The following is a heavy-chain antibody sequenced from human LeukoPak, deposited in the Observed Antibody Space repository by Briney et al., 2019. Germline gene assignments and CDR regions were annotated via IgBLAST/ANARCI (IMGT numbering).Heavy chain of an antibody. V-gene: IGHV1-2*02. D-gene: IGHD3-22*01. CDR1: GYTFSGYY. CDR2: INPNSGGT. CDR3: ARDARADYDSSGSIDY. Sequence: ASVKVSCKASGYTFSGYYIHWVRQAPGQELEWMGWINPNSGGTDYAQKFQGSVTVTRDTSISTAYMDLSRLRSDDTAVYYCARDARADYDSSGSIDYWGQGTLVTVSS. J-gene: IGHJ4*02.